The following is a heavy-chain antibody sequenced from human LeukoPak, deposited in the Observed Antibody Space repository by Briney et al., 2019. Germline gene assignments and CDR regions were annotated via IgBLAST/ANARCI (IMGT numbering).Heavy chain of an antibody. Sequence: PSETLSLTCTVSGGSISSYYWSWIRQPPGKGLEWIGYIYYSGSTNYNPSLKSRVTISVDTSKNQFSLKLSSVTAADTAVYYCARVIPPGYGSGRDWIVFDYWGQGTLVTVS. D-gene: IGHD3-10*01. CDR1: GGSISSYY. CDR2: IYYSGST. J-gene: IGHJ4*02. V-gene: IGHV4-59*01. CDR3: ARVIPPGYGSGRDWIVFDY.